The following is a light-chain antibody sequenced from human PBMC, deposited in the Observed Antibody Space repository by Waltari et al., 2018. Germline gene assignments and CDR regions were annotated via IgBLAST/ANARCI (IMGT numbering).Light chain of an antibody. CDR2: AAS. CDR3: QQTYSSPLT. CDR1: QTITSS. J-gene: IGKJ4*01. Sequence: DIQMTQSPSSLSASVGDRVTIICRASQTITSSLAWYQQRPGRAPKLLVFAASRLHSGVPPRFFGSGSGTDFTLTISSLQPADCATYYCQQTYSSPLTFGGGTKVEIK. V-gene: IGKV1-39*01.